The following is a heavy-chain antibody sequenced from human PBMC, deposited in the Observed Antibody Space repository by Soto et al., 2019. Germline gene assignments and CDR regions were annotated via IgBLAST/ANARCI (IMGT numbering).Heavy chain of an antibody. Sequence: QVQLVQSGAEVKKPGSSVKVSCKASGGTFSSYAISWVRQAPGQGLEWMGGIIPIFGTANYAQKFQGRVTITADESTSTAYMELSSLRSEDTAVYYCARDTHYYDSSGYYSAVLQYWGQGTLVTVSS. V-gene: IGHV1-69*01. CDR3: ARDTHYYDSSGYYSAVLQY. D-gene: IGHD3-22*01. CDR1: GGTFSSYA. CDR2: IIPIFGTA. J-gene: IGHJ4*02.